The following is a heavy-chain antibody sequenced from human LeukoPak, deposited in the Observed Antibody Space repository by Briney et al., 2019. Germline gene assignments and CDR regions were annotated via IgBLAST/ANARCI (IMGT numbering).Heavy chain of an antibody. V-gene: IGHV4-34*01. CDR1: GGSFSDYY. D-gene: IGHD6-6*01. CDR2: INHSGST. Sequence: NPSETLSLTCAVYGGSFSDYYWNWIRQPPGKGLEWIGEINHSGSTNYNPSLKTRVTISVDTSKNQFSLKLSSVTAADTAVYFCAKTPTALVRGGYYFDSWGQGTLVTVSS. J-gene: IGHJ4*02. CDR3: AKTPTALVRGGYYFDS.